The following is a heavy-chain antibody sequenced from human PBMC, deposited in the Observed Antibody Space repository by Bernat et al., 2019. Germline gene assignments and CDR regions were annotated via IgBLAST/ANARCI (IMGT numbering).Heavy chain of an antibody. J-gene: IGHJ6*02. CDR3: ARDRSLPLVWGSYRQDYYYYYGMDV. Sequence: EVQLVESGGGVVRPGGSLRLSFAASGFTFDDYGMSWVRQAPGKGLEWVSVISGSGGSTYYADSVKGRFTISRDNSKNTLYLQMNSLRAEDTAVYYCARDRSLPLVWGSYRQDYYYYYGMDVWGQGTTVTVSS. V-gene: IGHV3-23*04. CDR2: ISGSGGST. D-gene: IGHD3-16*02. CDR1: GFTFDDYG.